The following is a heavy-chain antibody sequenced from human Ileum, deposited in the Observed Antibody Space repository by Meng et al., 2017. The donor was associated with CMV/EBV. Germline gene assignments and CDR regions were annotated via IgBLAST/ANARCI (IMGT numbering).Heavy chain of an antibody. CDR3: VKDEFCCNSGNCYEGCPYYLGN. D-gene: IGHD2-21*01. CDR1: GFTFSSYA. J-gene: IGHJ4*02. V-gene: IGHV3-23*01. Sequence: GGSLRLSCAASGFTFSSYAMSWVRQAPGKGLEWVSAISGSGGSTYYADSVKGRFTVSRDNSKNTLYLQMSSLRAEDTALYYCVKDEFCCNSGNCYEGCPYYLGNWGRGTLVTVSS. CDR2: ISGSGGST.